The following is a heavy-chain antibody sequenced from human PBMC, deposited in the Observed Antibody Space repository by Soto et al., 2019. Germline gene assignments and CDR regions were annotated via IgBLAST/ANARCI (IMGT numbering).Heavy chain of an antibody. CDR3: ARGGPGSFIAAAETNSYYYYGMDV. Sequence: ASVKVSCKASGGTFSSYAISWVRQAPGQGLEWMGGIIPIFGTANYAQKFQGRVTITADESTSTAYMELSSLRSEDTAVYYCARGGPGSFIAAAETNSYYYYGMDVWGQGTTVTVSS. V-gene: IGHV1-69*13. D-gene: IGHD6-13*01. CDR2: IIPIFGTA. J-gene: IGHJ6*02. CDR1: GGTFSSYA.